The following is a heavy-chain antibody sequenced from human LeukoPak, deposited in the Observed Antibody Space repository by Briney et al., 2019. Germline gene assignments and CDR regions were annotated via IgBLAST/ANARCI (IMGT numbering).Heavy chain of an antibody. CDR2: IWYDGSNK. Sequence: PGRSLRLSCAASGFTFSSYGMHWVRQAPGKGLEWVAVIWYDGSNKYYADSVKGRFTISRDNSKNTLYLQMNSLRAEDTAVYYCASHYVEMAPMIAYWGQGTLVTVSS. D-gene: IGHD5-24*01. CDR3: ASHYVEMAPMIAY. V-gene: IGHV3-33*01. J-gene: IGHJ4*02. CDR1: GFTFSSYG.